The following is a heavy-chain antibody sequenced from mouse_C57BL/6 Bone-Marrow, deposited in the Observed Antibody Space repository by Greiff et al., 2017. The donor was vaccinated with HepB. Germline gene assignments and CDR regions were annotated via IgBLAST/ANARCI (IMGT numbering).Heavy chain of an antibody. CDR3: AREGMSFDY. CDR2: ISDGGSYT. CDR1: GFTFSSYA. J-gene: IGHJ2*01. Sequence: EVNVVESGGGLVKPGGSLKLSCAASGFTFSSYAMSWVRQTPEKRLEWVATISDGGSYTYYPDNVKGRFTISRDNAKNNLYLQMSHLKSEDTAMYYCAREGMSFDYWGQGTTLTVSS. V-gene: IGHV5-4*01.